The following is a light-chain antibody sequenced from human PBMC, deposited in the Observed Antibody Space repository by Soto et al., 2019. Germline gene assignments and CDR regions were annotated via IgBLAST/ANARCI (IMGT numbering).Light chain of an antibody. CDR2: DAS. V-gene: IGKV3-11*01. J-gene: IGKJ4*01. CDR3: QQRSNWLT. Sequence: EMLFTRWSATLSFYRGERATLSCRASQSVSSYLAWYQQKPGQAPRLLIYDASNRATGIPARFSGSGSGTDFTLTISSLEPEDFAVYYCQQRSNWLTLGGGTKVDIK. CDR1: QSVSSY.